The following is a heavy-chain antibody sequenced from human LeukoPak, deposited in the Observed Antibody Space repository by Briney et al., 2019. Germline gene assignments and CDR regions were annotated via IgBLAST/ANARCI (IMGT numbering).Heavy chain of an antibody. V-gene: IGHV4-34*01. Sequence: SETLSLTCGVYGGSFSGYYWSWIRQPPGQGLEWIGDIDQGGSTNYNPSLKSRVTISVDTSNIQFSLKLTSVPAADTAVYYCARAGYGSGPRWFDPWGQGTLVTVSS. D-gene: IGHD3-10*01. CDR3: ARAGYGSGPRWFDP. CDR2: IDQGGST. CDR1: GGSFSGYY. J-gene: IGHJ5*02.